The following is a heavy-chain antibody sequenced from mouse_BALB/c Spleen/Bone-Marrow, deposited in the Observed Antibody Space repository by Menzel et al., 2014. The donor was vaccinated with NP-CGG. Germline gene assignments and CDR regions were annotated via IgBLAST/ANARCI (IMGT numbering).Heavy chain of an antibody. J-gene: IGHJ2*01. Sequence: VHVKQSGAELVKPGASVKLSCTASGFNIKDTYIHWVKRRPEQGLEWIGRIDPENGSIKYDPKFQVKATITADTSSNTAYLQLSSLTSEDTAVYYCTRRGFDFWGQGTTLTVSS. V-gene: IGHV14-3*02. CDR1: GFNIKDTY. CDR2: IDPENGSI. CDR3: TRRGFDF.